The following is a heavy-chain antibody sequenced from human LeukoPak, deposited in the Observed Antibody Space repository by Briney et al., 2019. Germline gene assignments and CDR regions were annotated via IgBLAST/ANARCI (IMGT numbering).Heavy chain of an antibody. J-gene: IGHJ6*02. D-gene: IGHD2-2*01. CDR2: MNPNSGNT. Sequence: ASVKVSCKASGYTFTSYDINWVRQATGQGLEWMGWMNPNSGNTGYAQKFQGRVTMTRNTSISTAYMELSSLRSEDTAVYYSARGPPPSYCSSTSCYSYYGMDVWGQGTTVTVSS. CDR1: GYTFTSYD. V-gene: IGHV1-8*01. CDR3: ARGPPPSYCSSTSCYSYYGMDV.